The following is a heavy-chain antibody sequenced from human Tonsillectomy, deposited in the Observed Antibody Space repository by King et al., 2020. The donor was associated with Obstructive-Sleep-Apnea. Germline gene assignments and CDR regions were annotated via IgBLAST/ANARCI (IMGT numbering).Heavy chain of an antibody. V-gene: IGHV1-46*03. CDR3: ARGGLIFRRITMIVVS. Sequence: QAQLVQSGAEVKKPGASVKVSCKASGYTFTSYYMHWVRQAPGQGLEWMGIINPSGGSTSYAQKFQGRVTMTRDTSTSTVYMELSSLRSEDTAVYYCARGGLIFRRITMIVVSWGQGTMVTVSS. J-gene: IGHJ3*01. CDR2: INPSGGST. D-gene: IGHD3-22*01. CDR1: GYTFTSYY.